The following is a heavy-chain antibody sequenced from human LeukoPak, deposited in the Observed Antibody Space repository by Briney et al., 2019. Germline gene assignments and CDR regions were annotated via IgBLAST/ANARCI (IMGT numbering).Heavy chain of an antibody. Sequence: PSETLSLTCTVSGGSINNHYWSWIRQPAGKGLELIGRIHTSGSTNNSPSLKSRVTMSVDTSKNQFSLKISSVTAADTAVYYCARARNWDFDYWGQGTLVTVSS. J-gene: IGHJ4*02. CDR3: ARARNWDFDY. CDR1: GGSINNHY. V-gene: IGHV4-4*07. D-gene: IGHD3-16*01. CDR2: IHTSGST.